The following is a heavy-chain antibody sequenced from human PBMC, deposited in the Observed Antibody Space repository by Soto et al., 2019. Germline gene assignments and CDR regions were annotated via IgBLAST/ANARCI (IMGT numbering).Heavy chain of an antibody. J-gene: IGHJ5*02. CDR1: GGSISSGGYY. CDR3: ARDGSSCWYGDRGNWFDP. CDR2: IYYSGSS. Sequence: QVQLQESGPGLVKPSQTLSLTCTVSGGSISSGGYYWSWIRQHPGKGLEWIGYIYYSGSSYYNPSLKSRVTISVDTSKNQFSLKLSSVTAADTAVYYCARDGSSCWYGDRGNWFDPWGQGTLVTVSS. V-gene: IGHV4-31*03. D-gene: IGHD6-19*01.